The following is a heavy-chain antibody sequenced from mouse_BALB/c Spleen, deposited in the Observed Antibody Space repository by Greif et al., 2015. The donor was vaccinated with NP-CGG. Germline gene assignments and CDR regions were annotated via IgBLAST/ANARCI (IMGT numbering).Heavy chain of an antibody. J-gene: IGHJ3*01. CDR3: TRADGYGWFAY. D-gene: IGHD2-2*01. CDR2: ISSGGSYT. Sequence: EVKLVESGGGLVKPGGSLKLSCAASGFTFSSYTMSWVRQTPEKRLEWVATISSGGSYTYYPDSVKGRFTISRDNAKNTLYLQMSSLKSEDTAMYYCTRADGYGWFAYWGQGTLVTVSA. CDR1: GFTFSSYT. V-gene: IGHV5-6-4*01.